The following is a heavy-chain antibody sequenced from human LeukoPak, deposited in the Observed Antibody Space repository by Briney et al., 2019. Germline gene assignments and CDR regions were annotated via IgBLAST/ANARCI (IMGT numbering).Heavy chain of an antibody. CDR1: GYTFTGYY. Sequence: ASVNVSCKASGYTFTGYYMHWVRQAPGQGLEWMGWINPNSGGTNYAQKFQGRVTMTRDTSISTAYMELSRLISDDTAVYYCARDNSVGDIAWWFDPWGQGTLVTVSS. V-gene: IGHV1-2*02. CDR2: INPNSGGT. D-gene: IGHD3-16*02. J-gene: IGHJ5*02. CDR3: ARDNSVGDIAWWFDP.